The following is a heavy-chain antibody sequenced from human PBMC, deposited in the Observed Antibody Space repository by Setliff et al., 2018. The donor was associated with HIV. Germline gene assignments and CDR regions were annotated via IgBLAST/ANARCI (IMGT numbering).Heavy chain of an antibody. V-gene: IGHV4-61*09. CDR2: IHTSGST. CDR1: GTFISRDIYF. CDR3: ARVGYHGSGRYSFDY. Sequence: PSETLSLTCNVSGTFISRDIYFWSWIRQPAGKGLEWIGHIHTSGSTKYNPSLKSRVTISADTSKNQFSLNLSSVTAAETAVYYCARVGYHGSGRYSFDYWGQGTLVTVSS. J-gene: IGHJ4*02. D-gene: IGHD3-10*01.